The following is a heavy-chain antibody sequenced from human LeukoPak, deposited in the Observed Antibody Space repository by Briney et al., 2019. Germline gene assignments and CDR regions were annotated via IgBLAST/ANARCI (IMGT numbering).Heavy chain of an antibody. V-gene: IGHV4-59*01. J-gene: IGHJ4*02. Sequence: SETLSLTCTVSGGSISSYYWSWIRQPPGKGLEWIGYIYYSGSTNYNPSLKSRVTISVDTSKNQFSLKLSSVTAADTAVYYCASGNSGSYTNYWGQGTLVTVSS. CDR3: ASGNSGSYTNY. CDR1: GGSISSYY. CDR2: IYYSGST. D-gene: IGHD1-26*01.